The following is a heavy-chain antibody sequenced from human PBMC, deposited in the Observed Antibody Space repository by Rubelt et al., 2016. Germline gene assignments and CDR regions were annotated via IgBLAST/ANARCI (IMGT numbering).Heavy chain of an antibody. V-gene: IGHV4-59*01. D-gene: IGHD6-19*01. CDR2: VHHSGSS. CDR1: GDSITSFY. J-gene: IGHJ5*02. Sequence: QVQLQESGPGLVKPSETLSLTCTVSGDSITSFYWSWIRQPPGKGLEWIGYVHHSGSSNTNPSFRGRVFMSVDTSKNQFNLTLTAVTAADTALYYCARGRRYRMGSSGWYPWGQGTLVTVSS. CDR3: ARGRRYRMGSSGWYP.